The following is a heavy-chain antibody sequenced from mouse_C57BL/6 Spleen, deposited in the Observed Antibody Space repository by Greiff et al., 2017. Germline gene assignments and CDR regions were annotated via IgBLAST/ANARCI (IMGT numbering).Heavy chain of an antibody. V-gene: IGHV1-9*01. J-gene: IGHJ4*01. CDR1: GYTFTGYW. D-gene: IGHD2-4*01. CDR3: ARGGYYDTYDCARDC. Sequence: QVQLQQSGAELMKPGASVKLSCKATGYTFTGYWIEWVKQRPGHGLEWIGEILPGSGSTNYNEKFKGKATFTADTSSNTAYMQLSSLTTEDSASYYCARGGYYDTYDCARDCWGQGTSVTVSS. CDR2: ILPGSGST.